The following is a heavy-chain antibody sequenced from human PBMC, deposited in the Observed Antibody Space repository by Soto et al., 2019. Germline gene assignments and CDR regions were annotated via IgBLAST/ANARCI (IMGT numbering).Heavy chain of an antibody. Sequence: PGGSLRLSCAASGFTVSSNYMSWVRQAPGKGLEWVSVIYSGGSTYYADSVKGRFTISRDNSKNTLYLQMNSLRAEDTAVYYCSRQASDFWSGKPQYYMDVWGKGTTVTVSS. V-gene: IGHV3-66*04. CDR3: SRQASDFWSGKPQYYMDV. D-gene: IGHD3-3*01. CDR1: GFTVSSNY. J-gene: IGHJ6*03. CDR2: IYSGGST.